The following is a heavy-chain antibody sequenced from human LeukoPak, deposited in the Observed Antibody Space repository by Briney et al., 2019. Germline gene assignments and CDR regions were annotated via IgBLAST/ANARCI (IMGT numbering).Heavy chain of an antibody. CDR2: ISSSSSYI. D-gene: IGHD2-2*01. CDR3: ARDNLGYCSSTSCHGYYYYYGMDV. Sequence: GGSLRLSCAASGFTFSSYSMNWVRQAPGKGLEWVSSISSSSSYIYYADSVKGRFTISRDNAKNSLYLQMNSLRAEDTAVYYCARDNLGYCSSTSCHGYYYYYGMDVWGQGTTVTVSS. J-gene: IGHJ6*02. CDR1: GFTFSSYS. V-gene: IGHV3-21*01.